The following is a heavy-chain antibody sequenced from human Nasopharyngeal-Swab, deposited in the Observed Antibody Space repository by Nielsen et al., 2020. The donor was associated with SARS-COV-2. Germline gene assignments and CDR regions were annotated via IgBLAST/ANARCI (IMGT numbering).Heavy chain of an antibody. D-gene: IGHD5-18*01. J-gene: IGHJ6*02. CDR2: ISYDGSTK. CDR3: AKDFNVDTAMVTYYYGMDV. V-gene: IGHV3-30*18. CDR1: GFTFSSYG. Sequence: GGSLRLSCAASGFTFSSYGMHWVRQAPGKGLEWVAVISYDGSTKYYADSVKGRFTISRDNSKNTLYLQMNSLRAEDTALYYCAKDFNVDTAMVTYYYGMDVWGQGTTVTVSS.